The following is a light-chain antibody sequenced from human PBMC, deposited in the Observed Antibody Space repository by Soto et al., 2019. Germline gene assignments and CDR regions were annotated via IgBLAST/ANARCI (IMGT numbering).Light chain of an antibody. CDR2: DAS. V-gene: IGKV3-11*01. J-gene: IGKJ4*01. CDR1: QSVSSY. Sequence: EIVLTQSPATLSLSPGERATLSCRASQSVSSYLAWYQQKPGQAPRLLIYDASNRATGIPARFSGSGSGTDFTLTITSLEPEDFAVYYCKHRSNWLAFGGGTKVEI. CDR3: KHRSNWLA.